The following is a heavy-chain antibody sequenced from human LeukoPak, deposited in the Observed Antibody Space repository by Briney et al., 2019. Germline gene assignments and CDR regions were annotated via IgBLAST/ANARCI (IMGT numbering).Heavy chain of an antibody. Sequence: GGSLRLSCVASGFAFSDSRMHWVRQAPGKGLEWVSRITRDGSSTAYADSVKGRFTVSRDNARTTLYLQMNSLRVEDTAVYFCANSRRDFWGQGTLVTVSS. CDR3: ANSRRDF. CDR2: ITRDGSST. J-gene: IGHJ4*02. V-gene: IGHV3-74*01. CDR1: GFAFSDSR.